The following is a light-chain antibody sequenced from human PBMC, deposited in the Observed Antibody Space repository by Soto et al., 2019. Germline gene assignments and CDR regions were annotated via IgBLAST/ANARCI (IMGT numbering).Light chain of an antibody. Sequence: IVLTQSPATLSLSPGERATLSCRASQSVSSYLAWYQHKPGQAPRLLIYDASIRAPGIPARFSGSGSGTDFTLTINSLEPEDFAVYYCQQRSHWPMYTFGQGTKLEIK. V-gene: IGKV3-11*01. CDR2: DAS. CDR1: QSVSSY. CDR3: QQRSHWPMYT. J-gene: IGKJ2*01.